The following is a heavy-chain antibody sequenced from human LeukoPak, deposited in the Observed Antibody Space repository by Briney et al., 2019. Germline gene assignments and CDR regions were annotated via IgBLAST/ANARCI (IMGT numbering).Heavy chain of an antibody. D-gene: IGHD5-12*01. CDR1: GFMFRSFE. Sequence: GGSLRLSCAASGFMFRSFEMYWVRQAPGNGLEWVAYISSGASTMYYADSVKGRFTISRDDAKNSLFLQMNSLRAEDTAVYYCALLVVASDFDYWGQGTLVTVSS. CDR3: ALLVVASDFDY. CDR2: ISSGASTM. J-gene: IGHJ4*02. V-gene: IGHV3-48*03.